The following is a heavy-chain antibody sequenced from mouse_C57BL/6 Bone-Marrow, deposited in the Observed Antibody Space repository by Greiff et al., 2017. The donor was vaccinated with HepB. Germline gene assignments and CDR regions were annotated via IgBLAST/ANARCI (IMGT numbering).Heavy chain of an antibody. Sequence: EVMLVESGGGLVQPGGSLKLSCAASGFTFSDYYMYWVRQTPEKRLEWVAYISNGGGSTYYPATVKGRFTISRDNAKNTLYLQMSRLKSEDTAMYYCARRAMDYWGQGTSVTVSS. CDR1: GFTFSDYY. CDR3: ARRAMDY. CDR2: ISNGGGST. J-gene: IGHJ4*01. V-gene: IGHV5-12*01.